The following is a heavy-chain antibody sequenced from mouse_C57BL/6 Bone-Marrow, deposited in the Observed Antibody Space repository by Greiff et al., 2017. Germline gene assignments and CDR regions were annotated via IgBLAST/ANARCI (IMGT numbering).Heavy chain of an antibody. CDR2: INPYNGGT. D-gene: IGHD1-1*01. CDR1: GYTFTDYY. Sequence: VQLKQSGPVLVKPGASVKMSCKASGYTFTDYYMNWVKQSHGKSLEWIGVINPYNGGTSYNQKFKGKATLTVDKSSSTAYMELNSLTYEDSAVYYCARWPTVVPSDYWCQGTTLTVSS. CDR3: ARWPTVVPSDY. J-gene: IGHJ2*01. V-gene: IGHV1-19*01.